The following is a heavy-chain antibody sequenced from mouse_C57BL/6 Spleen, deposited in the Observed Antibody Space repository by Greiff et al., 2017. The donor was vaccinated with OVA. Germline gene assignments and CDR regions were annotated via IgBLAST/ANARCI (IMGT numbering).Heavy chain of an antibody. J-gene: IGHJ2*01. D-gene: IGHD2-3*01. Sequence: EVQLQESGAELVRPGASVKLSCTASGFNIKDDYMHWVKQRPEQGLAWIGWIYPENGDTEYASKFQGKATITAYTSSNTAYLQLSSLTSEDTAVYYCTTGDGYSAFDYWGQGTTLTVSS. CDR3: TTGDGYSAFDY. CDR2: IYPENGDT. V-gene: IGHV14-4*01. CDR1: GFNIKDDY.